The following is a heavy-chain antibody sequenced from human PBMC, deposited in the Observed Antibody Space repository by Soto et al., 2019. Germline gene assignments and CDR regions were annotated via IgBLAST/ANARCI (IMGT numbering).Heavy chain of an antibody. D-gene: IGHD6-19*01. Sequence: EASVKVSCKASGYTFTDYGISWVRQAPGQGLEWMGWISTYNGNTIYAQKIQGRVTMTTDTSTSTAYVELRSLRSDDTAVYYCAREEGISDWHAFDYWGQGTLVTVS. J-gene: IGHJ4*02. V-gene: IGHV1-18*04. CDR3: AREEGISDWHAFDY. CDR2: ISTYNGNT. CDR1: GYTFTDYG.